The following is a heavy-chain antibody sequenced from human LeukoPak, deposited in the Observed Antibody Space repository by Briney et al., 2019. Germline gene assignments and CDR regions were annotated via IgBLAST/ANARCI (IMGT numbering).Heavy chain of an antibody. J-gene: IGHJ4*02. CDR1: GGSISSGGYS. V-gene: IGHV4-39*07. CDR2: INHSGST. D-gene: IGHD3-22*01. Sequence: PSETLSLTCTVSGGSISSGGYSWSWIRQPPGKGLEWIGEINHSGSTNYNPSLKSRVTISVDTSKNQFSLKLSSVTAADTAVYYCARGSGRRYHDSSGYYYWGQGTLVTVSS. CDR3: ARGSGRRYHDSSGYYY.